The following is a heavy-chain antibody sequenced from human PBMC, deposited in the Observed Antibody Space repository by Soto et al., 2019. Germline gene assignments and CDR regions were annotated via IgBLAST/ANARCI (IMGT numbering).Heavy chain of an antibody. Sequence: GGSLRLSCAASGFTFSDYYMSWIRQAPGKGLEWVSYISGSGSTIYYADPVKGRFTISRDNAKNSLYLQMNSLRAEDTDVYYCARAQGGSSSAWFDPWGQGTLVTVP. D-gene: IGHD6-6*01. CDR3: ARAQGGSSSAWFDP. V-gene: IGHV3-11*01. J-gene: IGHJ5*02. CDR1: GFTFSDYY. CDR2: ISGSGSTI.